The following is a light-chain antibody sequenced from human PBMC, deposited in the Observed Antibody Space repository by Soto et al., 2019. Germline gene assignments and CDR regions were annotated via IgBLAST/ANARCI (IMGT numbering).Light chain of an antibody. V-gene: IGKV3-15*01. CDR3: QQYTNWPLNT. CDR1: QSVDTN. J-gene: IGKJ5*01. CDR2: GAS. Sequence: EIVMTQSRATLSVSPGERATLSCRASQSVDTNLAWYQQKPGQAPRVLIYGASMRAAGIPARFSGSGSGTAFTLTINSLQPEDFALYTCQQYTNWPLNTFGQGTRLEIK.